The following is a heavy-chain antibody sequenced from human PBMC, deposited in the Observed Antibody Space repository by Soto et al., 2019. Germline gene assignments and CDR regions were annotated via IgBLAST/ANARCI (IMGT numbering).Heavy chain of an antibody. CDR3: ARDGSNDAFDI. Sequence: GGSLRLSCAASGFTFSSYAMHWARQAPGKGLEWVAVISYDGSNKYYADSVKGRFTISRDNSKNTLYLQMNSLRAEDTAVYYCARDGSNDAFDIWGQGTMVTVSS. J-gene: IGHJ3*02. CDR2: ISYDGSNK. CDR1: GFTFSSYA. V-gene: IGHV3-30-3*01.